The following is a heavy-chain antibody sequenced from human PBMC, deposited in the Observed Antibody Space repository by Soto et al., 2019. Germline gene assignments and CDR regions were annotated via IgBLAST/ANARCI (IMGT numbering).Heavy chain of an antibody. CDR1: GGSITSDYSC. J-gene: IGHJ5*02. CDR3: AREVSAFVVVTAIYENWFDP. Sequence: SETLSLTCAVSGGSITSDYSCWSWIRQPPGEGLEWIGHIFDSGTTYTNPSLRSQVAISLDTSKNHFSLTLSSVTAADAAVYYCAREVSAFVVVTAIYENWFDPWGQGTLVTVSS. V-gene: IGHV4-30-4*01. CDR2: IFDSGTT. D-gene: IGHD2-21*02.